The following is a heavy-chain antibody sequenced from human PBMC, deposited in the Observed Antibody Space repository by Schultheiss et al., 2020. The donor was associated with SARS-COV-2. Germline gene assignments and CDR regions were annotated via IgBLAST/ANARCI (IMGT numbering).Heavy chain of an antibody. CDR3: ARDRAPGADWFDP. D-gene: IGHD3-10*01. Sequence: ASVKVSCKASGYSFTTYGISWVRQAPGQGFEWMGWISAYNGDTNYAQKVQGRVTLTTDTSTSTAYMELRSLRSDDTAVYYCARDRAPGADWFDPWGQGTLVTVSS. CDR1: GYSFTTYG. V-gene: IGHV1-18*01. CDR2: ISAYNGDT. J-gene: IGHJ5*02.